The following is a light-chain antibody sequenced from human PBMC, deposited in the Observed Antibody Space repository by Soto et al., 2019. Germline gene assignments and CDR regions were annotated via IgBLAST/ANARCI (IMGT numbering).Light chain of an antibody. CDR3: QQRATWPLT. V-gene: IGKV3-11*01. CDR1: QSLNNY. CDR2: DAS. J-gene: IGKJ4*01. Sequence: EIVLTQSPATLSLSPGEGATLSCRASQSLNNYLAWYQQKPGQAPSLLIYDASNRATGIPARFSGSGSGSDFTLTISGVEPEDSAVYYCQQRATWPLTFGGGTKVEIK.